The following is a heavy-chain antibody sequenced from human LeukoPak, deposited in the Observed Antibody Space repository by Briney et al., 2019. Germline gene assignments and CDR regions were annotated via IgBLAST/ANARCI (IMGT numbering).Heavy chain of an antibody. CDR1: GFTFSSYA. Sequence: GGSLRLSCAASGFTFSSYAMSWVRQAPGKGLEWVSAISGSGGSTYYADSVKGRFTISRDNSKNTLYLQMNSLRAEDTAIYYCAKGPGGSGSYFDYWGQGTLVTVSS. CDR3: AKGPGGSGSYFDY. D-gene: IGHD3-10*01. CDR2: ISGSGGST. J-gene: IGHJ4*02. V-gene: IGHV3-23*01.